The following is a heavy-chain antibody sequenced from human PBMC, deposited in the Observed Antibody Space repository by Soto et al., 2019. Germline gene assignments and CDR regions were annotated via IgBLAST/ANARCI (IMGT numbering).Heavy chain of an antibody. Sequence: PGGSLRLSCAASGFTFSSCEMNWVRQAPGKGLEWVSYISSSGSTIYYADSVKGRFTISRDNAKNSLYLQMDSLRAEDTAVYYCARVGGAVDYWGQGTLVTVSS. CDR2: ISSSGSTI. J-gene: IGHJ4*02. CDR3: ARVGGAVDY. CDR1: GFTFSSCE. D-gene: IGHD2-15*01. V-gene: IGHV3-48*03.